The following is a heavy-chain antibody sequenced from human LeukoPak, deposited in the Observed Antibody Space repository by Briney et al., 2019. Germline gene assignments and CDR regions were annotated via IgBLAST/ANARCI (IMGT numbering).Heavy chain of an antibody. CDR2: INSDGSII. CDR3: ARALGSPLDY. CDR1: GFTFSTSW. Sequence: GGSLRLSCAASGFTFSTSWMHWVRQAPGKGLVWVSRINSDGSIITYADSVKGRFTISRDNAKNTLYLQMNGLRAEDTAVYYCARALGSPLDYWGQGTLVTVSS. J-gene: IGHJ4*02. V-gene: IGHV3-74*01. D-gene: IGHD1-26*01.